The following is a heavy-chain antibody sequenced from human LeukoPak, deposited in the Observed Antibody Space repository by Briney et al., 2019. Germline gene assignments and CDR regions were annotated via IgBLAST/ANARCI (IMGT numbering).Heavy chain of an antibody. V-gene: IGHV1-8*01. CDR2: MNPNSGNT. Sequence: ASVKVSGKASGYTFTSYDINWVRQATGQGLEWMGWMNPNSGNTGYALKFEGRVTMTRNTSISTAYVELSSLRSEDTAVYYGAKAGGDCGGKPGDYWGQETLVT. D-gene: IGHD2-21*02. CDR3: AKAGGDCGGKPGDY. J-gene: IGHJ4*02. CDR1: GYTFTSYD.